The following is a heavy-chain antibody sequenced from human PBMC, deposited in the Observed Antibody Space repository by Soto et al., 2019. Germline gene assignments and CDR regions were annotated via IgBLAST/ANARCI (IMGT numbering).Heavy chain of an antibody. V-gene: IGHV3-9*01. CDR1: RFTFGDYG. J-gene: IGHJ3*02. Sequence: PGGSLRLSCAASRFTFGDYGMYWVRQVPGKGLEWVSGISWNGGSIGYADSVKGRFTISRDNAKNSLYLQMNSLRAEDTALYYCAKDRAGTTGAFDIWGQGTMVTVSS. D-gene: IGHD1-1*01. CDR3: AKDRAGTTGAFDI. CDR2: ISWNGGSI.